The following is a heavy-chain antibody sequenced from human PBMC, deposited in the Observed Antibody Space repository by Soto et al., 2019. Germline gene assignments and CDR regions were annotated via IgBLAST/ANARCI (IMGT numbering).Heavy chain of an antibody. CDR1: GYTFTTYA. Sequence: QVQLVQSGAEVKEPGASVKVSCKTSGYTFTTYAMHWVRQAPGQRLEWMGWINAGNGNTKYSQKFQGRVTITRDTSASTAYMELSSLRSEDTAVYYCATSPDSSGYYSFDYWGQGTLVTVSS. CDR3: ATSPDSSGYYSFDY. D-gene: IGHD3-22*01. CDR2: INAGNGNT. V-gene: IGHV1-3*01. J-gene: IGHJ4*02.